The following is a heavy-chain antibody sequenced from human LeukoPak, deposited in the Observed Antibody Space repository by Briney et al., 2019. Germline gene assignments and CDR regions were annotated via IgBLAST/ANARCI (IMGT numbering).Heavy chain of an antibody. CDR3: ARVVRYSSGPLTDLLPYYFDS. CDR2: INAGNGNT. J-gene: IGHJ4*02. D-gene: IGHD6-19*01. CDR1: GYTFTSYA. Sequence: GASVEVSCKASGYTFTSYAMHWVRQAPGQRLEWMGWINAGNGNTKYSQEFQGRVTISRDTSASTVYMELSSLRSGDMAVYYCARVVRYSSGPLTDLLPYYFDSWGQGTLLTVSS. V-gene: IGHV1-3*03.